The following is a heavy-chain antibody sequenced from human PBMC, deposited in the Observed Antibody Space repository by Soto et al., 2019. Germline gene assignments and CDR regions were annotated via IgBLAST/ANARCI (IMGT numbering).Heavy chain of an antibody. V-gene: IGHV3-21*01. CDR1: GFSFSTYS. D-gene: IGHD1-1*01. CDR2: IRRSGDYT. CDR3: ARSTSLGGMDV. J-gene: IGHJ6*02. Sequence: EVQLVGSGGGLVMPGGSLRLSCIASGFSFSTYSMNWVRQAPGKGLEWVSSIRRSGDYTYYADSLKGRFTISRDNAKNSLSLQMISLRAEDTAVYYCARSTSLGGMDVWGQGTTVTVSS.